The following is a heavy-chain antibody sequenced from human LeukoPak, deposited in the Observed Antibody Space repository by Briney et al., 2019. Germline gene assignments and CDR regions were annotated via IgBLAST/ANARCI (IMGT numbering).Heavy chain of an antibody. V-gene: IGHV3-23*01. D-gene: IGHD3-22*01. Sequence: GGSLRLSCVVSGFTFSSYAMSLVRQAPGKGLEWVSGISGSGGSTYYADSVKGRFTISRDNAKNSLYLQMNSLRAEDTAVYYCAKVLGDDSSGYFDYWGQGTLVTVSS. CDR3: AKVLGDDSSGYFDY. J-gene: IGHJ4*02. CDR1: GFTFSSYA. CDR2: ISGSGGST.